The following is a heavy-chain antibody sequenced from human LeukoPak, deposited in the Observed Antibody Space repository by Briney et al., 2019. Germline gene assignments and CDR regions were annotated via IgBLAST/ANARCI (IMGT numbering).Heavy chain of an antibody. V-gene: IGHV4-59*01. CDR2: IYYSGST. CDR3: AREPTAVAGFDY. J-gene: IGHJ4*02. D-gene: IGHD6-19*01. CDR1: GGSISSYY. Sequence: SETLSLTCTVSGGSISSYYWSWIRQPPGQGLEWIGYIYYSGSTNYNPSLKSRVTISVDTSKNQFSLKLSSVTAADTAVYYCAREPTAVAGFDYWGQGTLVTVSS.